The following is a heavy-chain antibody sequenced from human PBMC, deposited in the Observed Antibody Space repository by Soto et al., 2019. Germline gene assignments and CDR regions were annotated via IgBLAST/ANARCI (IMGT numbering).Heavy chain of an antibody. CDR2: IIPILGIA. CDR3: ARGYSSSWYWFDP. J-gene: IGHJ5*02. V-gene: IGHV1-69*02. Sequence: ASVKVSCKASGGTFSSYTISWVRQAPGQGLEWMGRIIPILGIANYAQKFQGRVTITADKSTSTAYMELSSLRSEDTAVYYCARGYSSSWYWFDPWGQGTLVTSPQ. CDR1: GGTFSSYT. D-gene: IGHD6-13*01.